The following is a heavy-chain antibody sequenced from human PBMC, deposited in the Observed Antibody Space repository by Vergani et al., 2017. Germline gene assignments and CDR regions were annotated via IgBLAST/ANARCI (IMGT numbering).Heavy chain of an antibody. D-gene: IGHD2-15*01. CDR3: ATAGASYCRGASCYDFCEY. CDR1: GFNFSSYA. J-gene: IGHJ4*02. Sequence: QVQLVESGGGVVQPGRSLRLSCAASGFNFSSYAMHWVRQAPGKGLEWVAFTRYDGIVEYYGDSVRGRFTISRDNSKNTLYLQMNRLRPEDTAVYYCATAGASYCRGASCYDFCEYWGQGTLVIVAS. V-gene: IGHV3-30*02. CDR2: TRYDGIVE.